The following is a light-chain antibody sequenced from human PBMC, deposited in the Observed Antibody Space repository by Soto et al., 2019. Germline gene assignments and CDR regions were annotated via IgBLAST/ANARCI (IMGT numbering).Light chain of an antibody. J-gene: IGKJ4*01. CDR2: DAS. CDR3: QQRSNWPPVT. V-gene: IGKV3-11*01. Sequence: EIVLTQSPATLSLSPGERATLSCRASQSVSSYLAWYQQKPGQAPRLLIYDASNRATGIPARFSGSGSGTDLTLTISSLEPEDFASYYCQQRSNWPPVTFGGGTKVELK. CDR1: QSVSSY.